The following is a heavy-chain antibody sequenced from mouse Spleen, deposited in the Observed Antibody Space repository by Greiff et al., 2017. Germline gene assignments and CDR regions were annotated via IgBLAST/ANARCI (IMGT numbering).Heavy chain of an antibody. CDR1: GYAFSSYW. CDR2: IYPGDGDT. Sequence: QVQLQQSGAELVKPGASVKISCKASGYAFSSYWMNWVKQRPGKGLEWIGQIYPGDGDTNYNGKFKGKATLTADKSSSTAYMQLSSLTSEDSAVYFCARVKLRPYYFDYWGQGTTLTVSS. CDR3: ARVKLRPYYFDY. D-gene: IGHD1-2*01. J-gene: IGHJ2*01. V-gene: IGHV1-80*01.